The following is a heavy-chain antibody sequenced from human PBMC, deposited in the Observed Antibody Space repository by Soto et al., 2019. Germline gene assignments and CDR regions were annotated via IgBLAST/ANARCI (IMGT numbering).Heavy chain of an antibody. CDR1: GGSISRSNYY. Sequence: QLQLQESGPGLVKPSETLSLTFTVSGGSISRSNYYWGWIRQPPGKGLEWLGSIYSSGSTSYNPTLESRVTISGDTSKNQFSLKLTSVTASDTAVYYCARHLGCGGAICPDDGFDIWGQGTTVTVSS. CDR2: IYSSGST. V-gene: IGHV4-39*01. D-gene: IGHD2-21*01. CDR3: ARHLGCGGAICPDDGFDI. J-gene: IGHJ3*02.